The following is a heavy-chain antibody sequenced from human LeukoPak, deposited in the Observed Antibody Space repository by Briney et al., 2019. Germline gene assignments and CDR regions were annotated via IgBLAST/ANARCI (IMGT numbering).Heavy chain of an antibody. CDR1: GGPLTSYY. Sequence: SETLSLTCAVSGGPLTSYYWSWIRQPPGKGLEWIGFIYYRGSTNYNPSLESRVTISVDTSKSRFSLKLSSVTAADTAVYYCARAGRDGYSPASDSFDIWGQGKTVTVSS. V-gene: IGHV4-59*01. J-gene: IGHJ3*02. CDR2: IYYRGST. CDR3: ARAGRDGYSPASDSFDI. D-gene: IGHD5-24*01.